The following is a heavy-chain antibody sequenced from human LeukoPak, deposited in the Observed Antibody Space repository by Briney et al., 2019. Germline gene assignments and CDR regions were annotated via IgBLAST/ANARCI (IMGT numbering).Heavy chain of an antibody. CDR3: ARDRDRAVAGSYWYFDL. CDR1: GGSIGTYY. V-gene: IGHV4-4*07. J-gene: IGHJ2*01. Sequence: PSETLSLTCTVSGGSIGTYYWSWIRQPAGKGLEWIGRIYTSGSTNYNPSLKSRVTMSVDTSKNQFSLKLSSVTAADAAVYYCARDRDRAVAGSYWYFDLWGRGTLVTVSS. CDR2: IYTSGST. D-gene: IGHD6-19*01.